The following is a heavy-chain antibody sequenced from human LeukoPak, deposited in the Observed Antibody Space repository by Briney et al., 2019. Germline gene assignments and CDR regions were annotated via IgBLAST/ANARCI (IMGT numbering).Heavy chain of an antibody. CDR2: IDPHSGDT. D-gene: IGHD3-10*01. CDR1: GYTFTGYY. CDR3: ARRSGSSFFDY. V-gene: IGHV1-2*02. Sequence: GASVKVSCKASGYTFTGYYMHWVRQAPGQGLEYMGWIDPHSGDTNYAQKFQGRVTVTSDTSISTAFMEVKRLRSDDTAVYFCARRSGSSFFDYWGQGTLVTVSS. J-gene: IGHJ4*02.